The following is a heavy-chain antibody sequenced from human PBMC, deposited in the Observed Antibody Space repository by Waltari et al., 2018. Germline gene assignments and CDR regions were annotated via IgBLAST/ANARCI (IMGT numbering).Heavy chain of an antibody. J-gene: IGHJ5*02. CDR2: INPTSGGT. CDR1: GYTFTGYY. Sequence: QVQLVQSGAEVKKPGASVKVSCKASGYTFTGYYMHWVRQAPGQGLEWMGWINPTSGGTNYAQKFHGRVTMTRYTSISTAYMELSRLRSDDTAVYYCARDNPPYGDYDLGNWFDPWGQGTLVTVSS. V-gene: IGHV1-2*02. CDR3: ARDNPPYGDYDLGNWFDP. D-gene: IGHD4-17*01.